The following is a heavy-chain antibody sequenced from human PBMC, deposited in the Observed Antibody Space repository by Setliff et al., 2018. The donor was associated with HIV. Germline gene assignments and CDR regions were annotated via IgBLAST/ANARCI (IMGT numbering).Heavy chain of an antibody. CDR3: ARRGRDGVFIMFATGFDP. J-gene: IGHJ5*02. Sequence: PSETLSLTCSVSGGSISSSTYYWGWIRQPLGKGLEWIGDIFYTGSTYYNPSLKSRVAISVDTSENQFSLKLNSVTAADTAVYYCARRGRDGVFIMFATGFDPWGQGALVTVSS. CDR2: IFYTGST. D-gene: IGHD2-8*01. CDR1: GGSISSSTYY. V-gene: IGHV4-39*01.